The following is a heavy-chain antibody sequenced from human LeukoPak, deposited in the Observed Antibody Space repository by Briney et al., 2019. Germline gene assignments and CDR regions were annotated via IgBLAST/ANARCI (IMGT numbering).Heavy chain of an antibody. CDR1: GDSIISSSHY. CDR2: IHYSGTT. D-gene: IGHD3-10*01. Sequence: SETLSLTCTVSGDSIISSSHYWGWIRQSPGKGLEWVGSIHYSGTTYYNPSLKSRVTISEDTSKNRFSLTLTSVTATDTAVYHCVRQGFYYASGPLFDYWGQGILVTVSS. CDR3: VRQGFYYASGPLFDY. V-gene: IGHV4-39*01. J-gene: IGHJ4*02.